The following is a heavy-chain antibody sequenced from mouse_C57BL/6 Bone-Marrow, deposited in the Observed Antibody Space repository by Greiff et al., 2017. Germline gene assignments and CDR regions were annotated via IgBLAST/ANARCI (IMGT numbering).Heavy chain of an antibody. CDR3: ARGGSNYPLWYFDG. CDR1: GYTFTSYG. D-gene: IGHD2-5*01. Sequence: EVQLKQSGAELVRPGSSVKMSCKTSGYTFTSYGINWVKQRHGQGLEWIGYIYIGNGYTEYNEKFKGKATLSSDTCSSTAYMQLSSLTSEDSAIYFCARGGSNYPLWYFDGWGTGTTVTVSS. CDR2: IYIGNGYT. V-gene: IGHV1-58*01. J-gene: IGHJ1*03.